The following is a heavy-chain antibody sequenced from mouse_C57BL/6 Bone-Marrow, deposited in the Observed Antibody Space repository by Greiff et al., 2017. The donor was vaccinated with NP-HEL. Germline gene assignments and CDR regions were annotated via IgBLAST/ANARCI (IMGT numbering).Heavy chain of an antibody. CDR1: GYTFTSYG. Sequence: QVQLQQSGAELARPGASVKLSCKASGYTFTSYGISWVKQRTGQGLEWIGEIYPRSGNTYYNEKFKGKATLTADKSSSTAYMELRSLTSEDTAVYFCAREGAYDYDDVAWFAYWGRGTLVTVSA. J-gene: IGHJ3*01. CDR2: IYPRSGNT. CDR3: AREGAYDYDDVAWFAY. V-gene: IGHV1-81*01. D-gene: IGHD2-4*01.